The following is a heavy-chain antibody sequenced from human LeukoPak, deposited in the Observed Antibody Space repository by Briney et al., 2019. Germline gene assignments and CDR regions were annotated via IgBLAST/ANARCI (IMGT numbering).Heavy chain of an antibody. CDR3: ARQRGYCSSTSCYAENWFDP. CDR1: GYSFTSYW. V-gene: IGHV5-51*01. D-gene: IGHD2-2*01. Sequence: GESLKISCKGSGYSFTSYWIGWVRQLPGKGLEWMGIIYPGDSDTRYSPSFQGQVTISADKSISTAYLQWSSLKASDTAMYYCARQRGYCSSTSCYAENWFDPWGQGTLVTVSS. J-gene: IGHJ5*02. CDR2: IYPGDSDT.